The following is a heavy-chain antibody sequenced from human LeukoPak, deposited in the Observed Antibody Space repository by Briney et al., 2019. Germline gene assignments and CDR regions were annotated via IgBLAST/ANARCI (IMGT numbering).Heavy chain of an antibody. V-gene: IGHV4-39*01. CDR1: GGSISSSSYY. CDR2: IYYSGST. Sequence: SETLSLTCTVSGGSISSSSYYWGWIRQPPGKGLEWIGSIYYSGSTYYNPSLKSRVTISVDTSKNLFSLKLSSVTAADTAVYYCARLSWGFPYYFDYWGQGTLVTVSS. CDR3: ARLSWGFPYYFDY. D-gene: IGHD7-27*01. J-gene: IGHJ4*02.